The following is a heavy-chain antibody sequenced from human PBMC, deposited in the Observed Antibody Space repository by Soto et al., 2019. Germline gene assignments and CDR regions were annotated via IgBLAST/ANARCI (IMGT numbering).Heavy chain of an antibody. J-gene: IGHJ4*02. CDR3: ARSLLKVILPLGY. V-gene: IGHV1-2*02. CDR2: INTLSGDT. CDR1: GYTFSGYY. D-gene: IGHD3-3*02. Sequence: QVQLVQSGAEVKKPGASVKVSCKASGYTFSGYYMHWVRQAPGQGLEWMGWINTLSGDTSFPQKCQGGLAMTRDTSIDTAFMEVSRLTSDDTAIYYCARSLLKVILPLGYWGQGTLVSVSS.